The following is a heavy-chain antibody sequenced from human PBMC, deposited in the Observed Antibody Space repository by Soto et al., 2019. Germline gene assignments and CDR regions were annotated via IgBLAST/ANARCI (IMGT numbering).Heavy chain of an antibody. CDR1: GGTFSSYA. V-gene: IGHV1-69*01. CDR2: IIPIFGTA. J-gene: IGHJ5*02. CDR3: ARGDYYDSSSDPEWVDP. Sequence: QVQLVQSGAEVKKPGSSVKVSCKASGGTFSSYAISWVRQAPGQGLEWMGGIIPIFGTANYAQKFQGRVTITADESPRTGYMELSSLRSEDTAVYYCARGDYYDSSSDPEWVDPWGQGTRVTVSS. D-gene: IGHD3-22*01.